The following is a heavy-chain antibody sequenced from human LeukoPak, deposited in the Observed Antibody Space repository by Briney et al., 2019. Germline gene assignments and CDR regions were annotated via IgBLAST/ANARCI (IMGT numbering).Heavy chain of an antibody. Sequence: SETLSLTCTVSGGSISSYYWSWSRQPPGKGLEWIGYIYYSGSTNYNPSLKSRVTISVDTSKNQFSLKLSSVTAADTAVYYCARHGLEPTSFYFYMDVWGKGTTVTVSS. CDR1: GGSISSYY. V-gene: IGHV4-59*08. CDR3: ARHGLEPTSFYFYMDV. D-gene: IGHD1-1*01. CDR2: IYYSGST. J-gene: IGHJ6*03.